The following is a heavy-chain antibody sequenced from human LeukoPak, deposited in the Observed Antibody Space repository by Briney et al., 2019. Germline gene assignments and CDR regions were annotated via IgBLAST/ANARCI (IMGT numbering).Heavy chain of an antibody. V-gene: IGHV4-59*01. J-gene: IGHJ4*02. CDR2: IYYTGST. CDR3: AGSIMTTVTTTDY. D-gene: IGHD4-17*01. CDR1: GGSIGSYY. Sequence: PSETLSLTCTVSGGSIGSYYWSWIRQPPGKGLEWIGYIYYTGSTNYNPSLKSRVTMSVDTSKNQFSLKVTSVTVADTALYYCAGSIMTTVTTTDYWGQGTLVTVSS.